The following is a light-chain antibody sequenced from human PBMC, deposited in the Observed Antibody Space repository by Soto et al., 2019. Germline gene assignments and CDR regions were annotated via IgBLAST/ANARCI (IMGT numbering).Light chain of an antibody. CDR1: QSISSY. Sequence: DMRMTQSPSSLSEYVGDRVTITCRASQSISSYLNWYQQKPGKAPKLLIYAASSLQSGVPSRFSGSGSGTDFTLTISSLQPEDFATYYCQQSYSTPQTFGQGTKVDIK. V-gene: IGKV1-39*01. J-gene: IGKJ1*01. CDR2: AAS. CDR3: QQSYSTPQT.